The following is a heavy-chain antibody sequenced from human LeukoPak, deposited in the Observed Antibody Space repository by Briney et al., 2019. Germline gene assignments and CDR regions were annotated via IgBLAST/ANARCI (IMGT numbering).Heavy chain of an antibody. CDR1: EYTVSSYS. D-gene: IGHD1-26*01. J-gene: IGHJ4*02. V-gene: IGHV3-21*01. CDR3: ARGRGGSW. Sequence: PRGSLRLSCAASEYTVSSYSMNSVHQAPGKGLERVSPISNSSSNIYYADTVKGRITISRKNAKNSPYLQINSLRAEDTAVYYFARGRGGSWWGQGTLVSVSS. CDR2: ISNSSSNI.